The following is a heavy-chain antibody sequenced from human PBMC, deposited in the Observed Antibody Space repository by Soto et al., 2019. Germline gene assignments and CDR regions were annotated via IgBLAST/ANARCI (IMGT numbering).Heavy chain of an antibody. CDR1: GGSFSGYY. CDR2: IYYSGST. D-gene: IGHD4-17*01. V-gene: IGHV4-59*01. CDR3: ARWATVVTRGGYYYGMDV. Sequence: SETLSLTCAVYGGSFSGYYWSWIRQPPGKGLEWIGYIYYSGSTNYNPSLKSRVTISVDTSKNQFSLKLSSVTAADTAVYYCARWATVVTRGGYYYGMDVWGQGTTVTV. J-gene: IGHJ6*02.